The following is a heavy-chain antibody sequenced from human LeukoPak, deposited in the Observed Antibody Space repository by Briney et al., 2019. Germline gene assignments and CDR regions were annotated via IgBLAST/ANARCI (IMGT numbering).Heavy chain of an antibody. CDR2: IGTAGGP. CDR1: GFSISSCD. CDR3: ARGQCMDV. V-gene: IGHV3-13*05. J-gene: IGHJ6*04. Sequence: SGGSLRLSCAASGFSISSCDKYWIRIPTAKGKDLVSTIGTAGGPYSPGSVKGRFTISRENARKSLYLEMNSLRAGDTAVYYCARGQCMDVWGKGTTVTVSS.